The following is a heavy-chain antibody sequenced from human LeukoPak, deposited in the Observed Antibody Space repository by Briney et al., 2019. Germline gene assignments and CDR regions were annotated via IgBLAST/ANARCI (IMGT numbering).Heavy chain of an antibody. CDR1: GFTFSDHY. CDR2: TRNKANSYTT. D-gene: IGHD3-22*01. CDR3: TLYYYDSSGYYSGFDY. Sequence: PGGSLRLSCAASGFTFSDHYMDWVRQAPGKGLEWVGRTRNKANSYTTEYAASVKGRFTISRDDSKNSLYLQMNSLKTEDTAVYYCTLYYYDSSGYYSGFDYWGQGTLVTVSS. J-gene: IGHJ4*02. V-gene: IGHV3-72*01.